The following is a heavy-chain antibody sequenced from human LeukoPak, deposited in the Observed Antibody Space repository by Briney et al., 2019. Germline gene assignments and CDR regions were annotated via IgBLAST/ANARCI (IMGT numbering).Heavy chain of an antibody. CDR2: IYYSGST. V-gene: IGHV4-59*01. CDR3: ARGAPPRYYYDSSGQGAFDI. J-gene: IGHJ3*02. CDR1: GGSFSGYY. Sequence: SETLSLTCAVYGGSFSGYYWNWIRQPPGKGLEWIGYIYYSGSTNYNPSLKSRVTISVDTSKNQFSLKLSSVTAADTAVYYCARGAPPRYYYDSSGQGAFDIWGQGTMVTVSS. D-gene: IGHD3-22*01.